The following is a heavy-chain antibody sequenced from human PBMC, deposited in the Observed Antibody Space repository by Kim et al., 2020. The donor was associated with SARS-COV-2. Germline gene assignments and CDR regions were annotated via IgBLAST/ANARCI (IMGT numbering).Heavy chain of an antibody. Sequence: SETLSLTCTVSGDSITHYFWNWIRQSPGNGLEWIGHVSHSGNNVYNPSFESRVTLFMDTAKNQFSLNLRYVTDADTAVYYCARRVSMGNWGSSGPSNWL. V-gene: IGHV4-59*08. CDR3: ARRVSMGNWGSSGPSNWL. CDR2: VSHSGNN. CDR1: GDSITHYF. D-gene: IGHD3-10*01. J-gene: IGHJ5*01.